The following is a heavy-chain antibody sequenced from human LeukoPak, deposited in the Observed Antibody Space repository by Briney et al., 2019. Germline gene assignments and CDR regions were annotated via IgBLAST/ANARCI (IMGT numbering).Heavy chain of an antibody. D-gene: IGHD3-10*01. CDR1: GYTFTSYG. J-gene: IGHJ6*02. Sequence: ASVKVSCKASGYTFTSYGISWVRQAPGKGLEWMGGFDPEDGETIYAQKFQGRVTMTEDTSTDTAYMELSSLRSEDTAVYYCATVFLVRGAPGYYGMDVWGQGTTVTVSS. CDR2: FDPEDGET. V-gene: IGHV1-24*01. CDR3: ATVFLVRGAPGYYGMDV.